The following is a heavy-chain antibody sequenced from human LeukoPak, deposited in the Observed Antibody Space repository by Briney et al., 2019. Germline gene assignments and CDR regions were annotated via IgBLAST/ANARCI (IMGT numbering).Heavy chain of an antibody. CDR2: TYYTSKWIT. J-gene: IGHJ6*02. V-gene: IGHV6-1*01. CDR3: ARGYWAYGMDV. Sequence: SQTLSLTCAISGDSVSGNRATWNWLTQSPSRGLEWLGRTYYTSKWITDYAVSVKGRITVNPNTSNNQFSLQLNSVTPEDTAVYYCARGYWAYGMDVWGPGTTVTVSS. D-gene: IGHD6-13*01. CDR1: GDSVSGNRAT.